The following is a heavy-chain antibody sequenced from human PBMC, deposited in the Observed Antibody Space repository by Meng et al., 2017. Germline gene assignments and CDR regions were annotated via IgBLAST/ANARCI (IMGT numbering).Heavy chain of an antibody. CDR1: GGSFSGYY. J-gene: IGHJ4*02. D-gene: IGHD5-18*01. Sequence: QHQQWGVGLLQPSETLALTCAVYGGSFSGYYWGCIRQPPGKGLEWIGEINHSGSTNYNPSLKSRVTISVDTSKNQFSLKLSSVTAADTAVYYCASSGYSYGYRFDYWGQGTLVTVSS. CDR3: ASSGYSYGYRFDY. V-gene: IGHV4-34*01. CDR2: INHSGST.